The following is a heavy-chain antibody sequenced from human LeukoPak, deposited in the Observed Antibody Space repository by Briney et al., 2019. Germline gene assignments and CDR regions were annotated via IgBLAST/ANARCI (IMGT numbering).Heavy chain of an antibody. Sequence: PGGSLRLSCAASGFTFSGYGMLWVRQAPGKGLEWVAVIWYDGSNEYCADSVKGRFTISRDNSKNTLYLQMNSLRAEDTAVYYCARDHEWGRAYFDYWGQGTLVTVSS. V-gene: IGHV3-33*01. CDR3: ARDHEWGRAYFDY. CDR2: IWYDGSNE. CDR1: GFTFSGYG. J-gene: IGHJ4*02. D-gene: IGHD1-26*01.